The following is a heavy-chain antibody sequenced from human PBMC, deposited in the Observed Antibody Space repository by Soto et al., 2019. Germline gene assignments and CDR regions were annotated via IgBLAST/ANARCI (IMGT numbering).Heavy chain of an antibody. CDR2: INPNSGGT. Sequence: QVQLVQSGAEVKKPGASVKVSCKASGYTFTAYYMHWLRQAPGQGLEWMGWINPNSGGTKYAQKLQGWDTMTNDTSITTAYMELSRLGSDDTAVYYCARGDFDSSANYYAGWFDPWGQGTLVTVSS. J-gene: IGHJ5*02. CDR3: ARGDFDSSANYYAGWFDP. D-gene: IGHD3-22*01. CDR1: GYTFTAYY. V-gene: IGHV1-2*04.